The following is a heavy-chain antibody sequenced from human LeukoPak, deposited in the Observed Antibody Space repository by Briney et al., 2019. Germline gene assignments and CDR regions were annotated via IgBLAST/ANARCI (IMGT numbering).Heavy chain of an antibody. D-gene: IGHD3-22*01. CDR1: GFTFSSYG. J-gene: IGHJ4*02. V-gene: IGHV3-33*01. CDR2: IWYDGSNK. CDR3: ARAVCDSSAYCLFDY. Sequence: GGSLRLSCAASGFTFSSYGMHWVRQAPGKGLEWVAVIWYDGSNKYYADSVKGRFTISRDNSKNTLYLQMNSLRAEDTAVYYCARAVCDSSAYCLFDYWGQGTLVTVSS.